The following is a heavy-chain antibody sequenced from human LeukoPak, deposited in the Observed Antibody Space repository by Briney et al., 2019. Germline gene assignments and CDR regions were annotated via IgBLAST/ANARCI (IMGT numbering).Heavy chain of an antibody. Sequence: VASVKVSCKASGYTFTSYYMHWVRQAPGQGLEWMGWISPNSGGTNYAQKFQGRVTMTRDTSISTAYMELSSLRSDDTAVYYCARGYYDSGTGDYWGQGTLVTVSS. CDR3: ARGYYDSGTGDY. CDR2: ISPNSGGT. J-gene: IGHJ4*02. D-gene: IGHD3-10*01. CDR1: GYTFTSYY. V-gene: IGHV1-2*02.